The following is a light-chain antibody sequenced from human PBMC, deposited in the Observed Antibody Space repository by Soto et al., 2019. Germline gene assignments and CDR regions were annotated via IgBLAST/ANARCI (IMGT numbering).Light chain of an antibody. CDR1: SSDVGAYDY. Sequence: QSVLTQPASVSGSPGQSVTISCTGTSSDVGAYDYVSWYVQRPGKVPKPIISDVSNRPSGVSSRFSGSKSGNTASLTISGLQPEDEADYYCCSYTSSSTIIFGGGTKLTVL. J-gene: IGLJ2*01. CDR3: CSYTSSSTII. V-gene: IGLV2-14*01. CDR2: DVS.